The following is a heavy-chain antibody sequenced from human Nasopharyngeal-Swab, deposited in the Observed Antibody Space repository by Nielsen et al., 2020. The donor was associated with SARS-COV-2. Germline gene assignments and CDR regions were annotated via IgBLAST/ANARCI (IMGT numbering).Heavy chain of an antibody. V-gene: IGHV3-13*01. CDR2: IGTAGDT. Sequence: GGSLRLSCAASGFTSSSYDMHWVRQATGKGLEWVSAIGTAGDTYYPGSVKGRFTISRENAKNSLYLQMNSLRAGDTAVYYCAREMGLYYDILTGYYKPYGMDVWGQGTTVTVSS. J-gene: IGHJ6*02. D-gene: IGHD3-9*01. CDR1: GFTSSSYD. CDR3: AREMGLYYDILTGYYKPYGMDV.